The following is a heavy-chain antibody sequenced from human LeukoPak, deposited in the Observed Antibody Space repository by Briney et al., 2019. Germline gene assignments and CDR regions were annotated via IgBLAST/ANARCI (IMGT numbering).Heavy chain of an antibody. D-gene: IGHD3-10*01. V-gene: IGHV4-31*03. CDR1: GGSISSGGYY. J-gene: IGHJ5*02. CDR2: IYYSGST. CDR3: ANYGSGSYRFDP. Sequence: SETLSLTCTVSGGSISSGGYYWSWIRQPPGKGLEWIGYIYYSGSTYYNPSLKSRVTISVDTSKNQFSLKLSSVTAADTAVYYCANYGSGSYRFDPWGQGTLVTVSS.